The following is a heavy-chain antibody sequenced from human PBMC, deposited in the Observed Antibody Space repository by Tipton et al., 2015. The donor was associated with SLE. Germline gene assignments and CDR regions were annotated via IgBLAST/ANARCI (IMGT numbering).Heavy chain of an antibody. CDR3: ARDNWGRPFDIDGFDI. Sequence: RSLRLSCAASGFTFSNYAMHWVRQAPGKGLEWVAVISYDGSYRYYSDSVKGRFTISRDNSKNTLYLQMNSLRAEDTAVYYCARDNWGRPFDIDGFDIWGQGTMVTVSS. CDR1: GFTFSNYA. CDR2: ISYDGSYR. V-gene: IGHV3-30*04. D-gene: IGHD7-27*01. J-gene: IGHJ3*02.